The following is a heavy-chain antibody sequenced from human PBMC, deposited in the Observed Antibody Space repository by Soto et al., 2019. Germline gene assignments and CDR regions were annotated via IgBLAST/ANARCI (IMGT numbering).Heavy chain of an antibody. CDR3: AGGFSNYYGMDV. CDR2: ISYDGSNK. V-gene: IGHV3-30*03. J-gene: IGHJ6*02. CDR1: GFTFSSYG. Sequence: QVQLVESGGGVVQPGRSLRLSCAASGFTFSSYGMHWVRQAPGKGLEWVAVISYDGSNKYYADSVKGRFTISRDTSKNTLYLQMNSLRAEDTAVYYCAGGFSNYYGMDVWGQGTTVTVSS. D-gene: IGHD3-3*02.